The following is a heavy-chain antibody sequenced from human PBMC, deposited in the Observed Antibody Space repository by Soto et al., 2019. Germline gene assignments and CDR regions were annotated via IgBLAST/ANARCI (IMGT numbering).Heavy chain of an antibody. CDR3: ATANGFGVVPSAFEY. CDR1: GGSISSRSHY. Sequence: QLQLQESGPGLVKPSETLSLTCTVSGGSISSRSHYWGWIRQSPGKHLEWIGSSYYRGSTHYNPSLQTRVTISVATAKNQIFLKVFSVTAADTSVYNCATANGFGVVPSAFEYWGQGNLVTVSS. J-gene: IGHJ4*02. CDR2: SYYRGST. D-gene: IGHD3-3*01. V-gene: IGHV4-39*01.